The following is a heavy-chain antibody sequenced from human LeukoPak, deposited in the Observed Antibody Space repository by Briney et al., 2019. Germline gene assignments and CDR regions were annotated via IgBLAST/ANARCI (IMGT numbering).Heavy chain of an antibody. CDR3: ARDFSAPYYDFWSGYFSRRWFDP. D-gene: IGHD3-3*01. CDR1: GYTFTSYA. CDR2: INTNTGSP. J-gene: IGHJ5*02. Sequence: ASVKVSCKASGYTFTSYAMNWVRQAPGQGLEWMGWINTNTGSPTYAQGFTGRFVFSLDTSVSTAYLQISSLKAEDTAVYYCARDFSAPYYDFWSGYFSRRWFDPWGQGTLVTVSS. V-gene: IGHV7-4-1*02.